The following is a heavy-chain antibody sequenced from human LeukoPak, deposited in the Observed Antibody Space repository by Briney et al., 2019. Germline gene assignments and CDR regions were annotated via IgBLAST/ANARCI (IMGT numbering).Heavy chain of an antibody. CDR1: GYTFTGYY. CDR3: ARAQYRGFFDY. J-gene: IGHJ4*02. Sequence: ASVKVSCKASGYTFTGYYMHWVRQAPGQGLEWMGWINPKRGGTNNAQKYQGRVTMTRDTSISTAYMELSRLRSDDTAVYYCARAQYRGFFDYWGQGTLVTVSS. D-gene: IGHD3-10*01. V-gene: IGHV1-2*02. CDR2: INPKRGGT.